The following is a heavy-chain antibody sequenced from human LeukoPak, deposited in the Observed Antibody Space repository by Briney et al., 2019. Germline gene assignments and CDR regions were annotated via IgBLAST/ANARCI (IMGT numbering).Heavy chain of an antibody. J-gene: IGHJ3*02. CDR1: GGSISSGDYY. V-gene: IGHV4-30-4*01. CDR2: IYYSGST. Sequence: SETLSLTCTVSGGSISSGDYYWHWIRQPPGKGLEWIGYIYYSGSTYYNPSLKSRVTISLDTSKNQFSLRLSSVRAADTAMYYCARDAYSPGAFDIWGQGTMVTVSS. CDR3: ARDAYSPGAFDI. D-gene: IGHD4-11*01.